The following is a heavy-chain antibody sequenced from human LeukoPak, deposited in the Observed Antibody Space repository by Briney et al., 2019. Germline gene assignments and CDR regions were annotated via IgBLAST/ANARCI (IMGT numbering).Heavy chain of an antibody. CDR1: GYTFTRHY. Sequence: GVSVKVSCKSSGYTFTRHYLHWVRQAPGQGLEWVGLINPTGTSSWSAQKFQGRVTLTRDMSTSTDYMELSSLRSEDTAVYYCARGRRAARKRGGDYYYYMDVWGEGTTVTVSS. CDR2: INPTGTSS. V-gene: IGHV1-46*01. J-gene: IGHJ6*03. D-gene: IGHD6-6*01. CDR3: ARGRRAARKRGGDYYYYMDV.